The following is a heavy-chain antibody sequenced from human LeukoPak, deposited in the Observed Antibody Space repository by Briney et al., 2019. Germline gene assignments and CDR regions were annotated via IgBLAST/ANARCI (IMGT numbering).Heavy chain of an antibody. Sequence: GGAQRLSCAASGFTFCTYVMRWVRQAPGAGLEYVSVISGDGSYTYYANSVKGRFTISRDNSKKTLYLQMGSLRADDMAVYYCARVSTNDRKNAFDIWGQGTMVTVSS. CDR1: GFTFCTYV. D-gene: IGHD2-8*01. CDR3: ARVSTNDRKNAFDI. V-gene: IGHV3-64*01. CDR2: ISGDGSYT. J-gene: IGHJ3*02.